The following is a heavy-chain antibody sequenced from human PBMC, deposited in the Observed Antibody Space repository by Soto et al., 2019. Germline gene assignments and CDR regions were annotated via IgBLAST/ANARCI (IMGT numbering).Heavy chain of an antibody. CDR1: GYTFTSYG. CDR2: ISAYNGNT. V-gene: IGHV1-18*04. J-gene: IGHJ3*02. D-gene: IGHD1-1*01. CDR3: AIDTTQSRNDGFDT. Sequence: ASVKVSCKASGYTFTSYGISWERQAPGQGLEWMGWISAYNGNTNYAQKLQGRVTMTTDTSTSTAYMELRSLRSDDTAVYYCAIDTTQSRNDGFDTWGQATRFTVS.